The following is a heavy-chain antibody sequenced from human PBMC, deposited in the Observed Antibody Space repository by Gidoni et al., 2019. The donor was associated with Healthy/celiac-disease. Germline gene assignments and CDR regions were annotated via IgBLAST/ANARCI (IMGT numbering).Heavy chain of an antibody. CDR1: GGSISSSSYY. Sequence: QLQLQEAGPGRVKPSETLSLTCTVSGGSISSSSYYWGGIRQPPGKGLEWIGSIYYSGRTYYNPSLKSRVTISVDTSKNQFSLKLSSVTAADTAVYYCARQDLYFDYWGQGTLVTVSS. CDR2: IYYSGRT. CDR3: ARQDLYFDY. V-gene: IGHV4-39*01. J-gene: IGHJ4*02.